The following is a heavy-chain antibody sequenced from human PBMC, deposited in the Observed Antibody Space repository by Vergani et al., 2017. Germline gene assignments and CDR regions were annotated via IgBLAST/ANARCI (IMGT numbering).Heavy chain of an antibody. CDR1: GFTFSRYS. V-gene: IGHV3-21*01. Sequence: EVQLVGSGGGLVKPGGSLRLSCAASGFTFSRYSMNWVRQAPGKGLGWVSSISSSSSYIYYADSVKGRFTSSRDNAKNSLYLQMNSLRAEDTAVYYCARDNPVQSGDYWGQGTLVTVSS. CDR2: ISSSSSYI. J-gene: IGHJ4*02. CDR3: ARDNPVQSGDY. D-gene: IGHD4-11*01.